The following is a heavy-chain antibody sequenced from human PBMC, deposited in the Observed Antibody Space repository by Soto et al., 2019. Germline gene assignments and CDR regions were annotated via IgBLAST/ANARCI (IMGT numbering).Heavy chain of an antibody. CDR2: ISYDGSNK. V-gene: IGHV3-30*18. D-gene: IGHD6-13*01. J-gene: IGHJ1*01. CDR3: AKGRIAEAATRGGIAEYFQH. CDR1: GFTFSSYG. Sequence: QVQLVESGGGVVQPGRSLRLSCAASGFTFSSYGMHWVRQAPGKGLEWVAVISYDGSNKYYADSVKGRFTISRDNSKNTLYLQMNSLRAEDTAVYYCAKGRIAEAATRGGIAEYFQHWGQGTLVTVSS.